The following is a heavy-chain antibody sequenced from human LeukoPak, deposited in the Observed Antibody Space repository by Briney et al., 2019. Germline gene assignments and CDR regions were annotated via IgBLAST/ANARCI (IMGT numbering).Heavy chain of an antibody. V-gene: IGHV4-4*07. D-gene: IGHD2-15*01. CDR3: ARGYCSGGNCYYFDY. CDR1: GDSISSYY. CDR2: IYTSGST. Sequence: PSETLSLTCTVSGDSISSYYWSWLRQPAGKGLEWIGRIYTSGSTNYNPSLKSRVTMSVDTSKNQFSLKRSSLTAANTAVYYCARGYCSGGNCYYFDYWGQGTLVTVSS. J-gene: IGHJ4*02.